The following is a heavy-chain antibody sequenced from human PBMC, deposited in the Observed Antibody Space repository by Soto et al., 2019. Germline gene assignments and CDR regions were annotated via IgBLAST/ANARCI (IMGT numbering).Heavy chain of an antibody. D-gene: IGHD5-12*01. V-gene: IGHV1-69*12. Sequence: QVQLVQSGAEVKKPGSSVKVSCKASGGTFSSYAISWVRQAPGQGLEWMGGIIPIFGTANYAQKFQGRVXIXAXXSTSTVYMELSSLRSEDTAVYYCARMEIGEGYTDYWGQGTLVTVSS. CDR2: IIPIFGTA. CDR3: ARMEIGEGYTDY. J-gene: IGHJ4*02. CDR1: GGTFSSYA.